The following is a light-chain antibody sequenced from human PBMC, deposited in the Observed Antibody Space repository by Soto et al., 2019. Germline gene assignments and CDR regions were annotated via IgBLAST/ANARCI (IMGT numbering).Light chain of an antibody. Sequence: ETVLTQSPGTLSLSPGERVTISCRASQSVCSRCFAWYQQKPGQSPRLLIYGASSRATGIPDRFSGSGSGTDFTLTISRLEPEDFAVYYCQHYGTTPWTFGQGTKVGIK. CDR3: QHYGTTPWT. CDR2: GAS. CDR1: QSVCSRC. V-gene: IGKV3-20*01. J-gene: IGKJ1*01.